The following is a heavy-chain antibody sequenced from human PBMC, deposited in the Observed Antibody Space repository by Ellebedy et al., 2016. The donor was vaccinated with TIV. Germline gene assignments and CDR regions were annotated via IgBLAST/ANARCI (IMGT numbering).Heavy chain of an antibody. CDR2: ISWNSGSI. Sequence: GGSLRLXCAASGFTFDDYAMHWVRQAPGKGLEWVSGISWNSGSIGYADSVKGRFTISRDNAKNSLYLQMNSLRAEDTALYYCAKGDTAMVKGNLDYWGQGTLVTVSS. CDR1: GFTFDDYA. D-gene: IGHD5-18*01. J-gene: IGHJ4*02. V-gene: IGHV3-9*01. CDR3: AKGDTAMVKGNLDY.